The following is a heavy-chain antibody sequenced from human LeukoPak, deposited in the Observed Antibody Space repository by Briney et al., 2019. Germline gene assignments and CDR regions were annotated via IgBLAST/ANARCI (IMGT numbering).Heavy chain of an antibody. CDR2: IIGNGGWA. J-gene: IGHJ6*03. D-gene: IGHD1-26*01. V-gene: IGHV3-23*01. CDR1: GLTFSNYA. Sequence: PGGSLRLSCAASGLTFSNYAMMWLRQAPGKGLEWVAAIIGNGGWALYADSVKGRFTISRDNSKNTLYLQMSSLRAEDTAVYYCAREVGAHRGLYYYYMDVWGKGTTVTVSS. CDR3: AREVGAHRGLYYYYMDV.